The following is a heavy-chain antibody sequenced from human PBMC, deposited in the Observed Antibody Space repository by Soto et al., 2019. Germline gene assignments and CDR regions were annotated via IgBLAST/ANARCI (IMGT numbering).Heavy chain of an antibody. CDR2: INHSGST. J-gene: IGHJ5*02. V-gene: IGHV4-34*01. CDR1: GGSFSGYY. Sequence: QVQLQQWGAGLLKPSETLSLTCAVYGGSFSGYYWSWIRQPPGKGLEWIGEINHSGSTNYNPSIKSRVTISVDTSKNQFSLKLSSVTAADTAVYYCARDTLRFFPRYNWFDPWGQGTLVTVSS. CDR3: ARDTLRFFPRYNWFDP. D-gene: IGHD3-3*01.